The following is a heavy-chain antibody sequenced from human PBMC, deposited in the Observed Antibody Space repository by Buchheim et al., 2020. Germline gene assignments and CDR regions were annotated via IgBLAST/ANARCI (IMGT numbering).Heavy chain of an antibody. J-gene: IGHJ5*02. CDR3: ARDFRERWLQLGWFDP. CDR2: ISSSSSYT. D-gene: IGHD5-24*01. Sequence: QVRLVESGGGLVKPGGSLRLSCAASGFTFSDYYMSWIRQAPGKGLEWVSYISSSSSYTNYADSVKGRFNISRDNAKNSLYLQMNSLRAEDAAVYYCARDFRERWLQLGWFDPWGQGTL. V-gene: IGHV3-11*06. CDR1: GFTFSDYY.